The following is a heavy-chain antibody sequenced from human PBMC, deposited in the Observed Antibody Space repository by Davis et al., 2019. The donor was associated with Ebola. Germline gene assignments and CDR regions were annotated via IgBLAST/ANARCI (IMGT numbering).Heavy chain of an antibody. CDR2: VSHTGST. Sequence: SETLSLTCNVSGGPIGSDFWSWVRQPPGKGLEWMGYVSHTGSTYYNPSLKSRLTMSVDTSKNQLSVHLASLTAADTAVYYCARRRGTYPDWYLDLWGRGTLVIVSP. V-gene: IGHV4-59*08. CDR3: ARRRGTYPDWYLDL. J-gene: IGHJ2*01. CDR1: GGPIGSDF.